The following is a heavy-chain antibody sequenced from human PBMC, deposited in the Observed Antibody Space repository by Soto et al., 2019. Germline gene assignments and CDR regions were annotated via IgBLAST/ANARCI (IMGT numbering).Heavy chain of an antibody. Sequence: ASVKVSCKYPCYTFTSYGISLFRQAPGQGLEWMGWISGYNGNTNYAQKLQGRVTMTTDTSTSTAYMELRSLRYDDTAVYYCARMSGYDFDYWGQGTLVTVSS. V-gene: IGHV1-18*01. CDR2: ISGYNGNT. CDR3: ARMSGYDFDY. J-gene: IGHJ4*02. CDR1: CYTFTSYG. D-gene: IGHD5-12*01.